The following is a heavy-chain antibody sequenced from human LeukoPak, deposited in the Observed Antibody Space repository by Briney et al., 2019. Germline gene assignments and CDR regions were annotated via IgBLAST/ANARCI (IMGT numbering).Heavy chain of an antibody. CDR3: ARGSGIAAAGTGAFDI. V-gene: IGHV1-46*01. D-gene: IGHD6-13*01. J-gene: IGHJ3*02. CDR1: GYTFTSYY. CDR2: INPSGGST. Sequence: PRASVKVSCKASGYTFTSYYMHWVRQAPGQGLEWMGIINPSGGSTSYAQKFQGRVTMTRDMSTSTVYMELSSLRSEDTAVYYCARGSGIAAAGTGAFDIWGQGTMVTVSS.